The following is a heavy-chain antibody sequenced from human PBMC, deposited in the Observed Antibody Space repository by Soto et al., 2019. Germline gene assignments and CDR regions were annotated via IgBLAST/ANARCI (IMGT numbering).Heavy chain of an antibody. J-gene: IGHJ5*02. CDR2: IYYSGST. Sequence: PSETLSFTCTVSGGSISIYYWSWIRQPPGKGLEWIGYIYYSGSTNYNPSLKSRVTISVDTSKNQFSLKLSSVTAADTAVYYCAREGSGYCSGGSCYISWFDPWGQGTLVTVSS. CDR3: AREGSGYCSGGSCYISWFDP. V-gene: IGHV4-59*01. CDR1: GGSISIYY. D-gene: IGHD2-15*01.